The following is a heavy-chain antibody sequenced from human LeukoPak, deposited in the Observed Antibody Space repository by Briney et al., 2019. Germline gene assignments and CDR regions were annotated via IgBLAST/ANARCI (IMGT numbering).Heavy chain of an antibody. J-gene: IGHJ4*02. CDR1: GYTFTSYY. Sequence: ASVKVSCKASGYTFTSYYMHWVRQAPGQGLEWMGIINPSGGSTSYAQKFQGRVTMTRDTSTSTVYMELSSLRSVDTAVYYCARGGDYYDSSGDACFDYWGQGTLVTVSS. D-gene: IGHD3-22*01. CDR2: INPSGGST. CDR3: ARGGDYYDSSGDACFDY. V-gene: IGHV1-46*01.